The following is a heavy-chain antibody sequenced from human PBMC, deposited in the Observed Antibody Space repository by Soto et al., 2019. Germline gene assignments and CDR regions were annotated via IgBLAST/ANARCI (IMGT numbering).Heavy chain of an antibody. D-gene: IGHD3-16*01. J-gene: IGHJ4*02. CDR3: ARDLGAGTGDY. CDR1: GGSISSGDYY. Sequence: QVQLQESGPGLVKPSQTLSLTCTVSGGSISSGDYYWSWIRQPPGKGLEWIGYIYYSGSTYYNPSLKSRVTISVGTSKNQFFPKLSSVTAADTAVYYCARDLGAGTGDYWGQGTLVTVSS. CDR2: IYYSGST. V-gene: IGHV4-30-4*01.